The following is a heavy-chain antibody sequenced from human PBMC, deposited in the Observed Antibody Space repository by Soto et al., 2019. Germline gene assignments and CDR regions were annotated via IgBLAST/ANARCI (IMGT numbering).Heavy chain of an antibody. V-gene: IGHV3-23*01. D-gene: IGHD3-22*01. Sequence: VGSLRLSCAASGFTFSSYAISWVRQAPGKGLGWVSGISGSGGSTYYADSVKGRFTISRDNSKNTLYLQMNSLRAEDTAVYYCAKDVANDNYYYYGMDVWGQGTTVTVSS. CDR1: GFTFSSYA. CDR2: ISGSGGST. CDR3: AKDVANDNYYYYGMDV. J-gene: IGHJ6*02.